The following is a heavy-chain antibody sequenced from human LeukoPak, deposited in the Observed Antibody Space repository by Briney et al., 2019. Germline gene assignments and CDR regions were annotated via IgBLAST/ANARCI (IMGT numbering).Heavy chain of an antibody. D-gene: IGHD2-2*01. CDR3: AREALTYCSSTSCYGTWFDP. Sequence: SQTLSLTCTVSGGSISSGDYYWSWIRQPPGEGLEWIGYIYYSGSTYYNPSLKSRVTISVDTSKNQFSLKLSSVTAADTAVYYCAREALTYCSSTSCYGTWFDPWGQGTLVTVSS. CDR1: GGSISSGDYY. V-gene: IGHV4-30-4*08. CDR2: IYYSGST. J-gene: IGHJ5*02.